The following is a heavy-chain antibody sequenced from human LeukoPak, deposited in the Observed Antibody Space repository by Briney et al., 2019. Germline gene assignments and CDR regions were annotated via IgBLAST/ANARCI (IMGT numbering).Heavy chain of an antibody. V-gene: IGHV4-38-2*02. D-gene: IGHD2-2*01. CDR2: IHYSGTT. J-gene: IGHJ4*02. CDR3: ARDRSGTYLLYYFDY. Sequence: SETLSLTCTVSGYSFTSDYYWGWIRQSPGKGLEWIGSIHYSGTTAYNPSLKSRVTISVATSKNQFSLKLNSVTATDTAVYYCARDRSGTYLLYYFDYWGQGTLVTVSS. CDR1: GYSFTSDYY.